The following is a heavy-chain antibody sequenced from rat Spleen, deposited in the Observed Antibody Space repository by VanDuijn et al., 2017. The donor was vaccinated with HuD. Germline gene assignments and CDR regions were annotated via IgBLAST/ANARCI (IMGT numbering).Heavy chain of an antibody. CDR1: GFSLTSYH. D-gene: IGHD1-2*01. J-gene: IGHJ2*01. Sequence: QVQLKESGPGLVQPSQTLSLTCTVSGFSLTSYHVSWVRQPPGKGLEWMGVIWTGGSTDYNSALKSRLSISRDTSKSQVFLKMNSLQTEDISTYFCTRSGYYYSSYVPFFDYWGQGVMVTVSS. V-gene: IGHV2-43*01. CDR2: IWTGGST. CDR3: TRSGYYYSSYVPFFDY.